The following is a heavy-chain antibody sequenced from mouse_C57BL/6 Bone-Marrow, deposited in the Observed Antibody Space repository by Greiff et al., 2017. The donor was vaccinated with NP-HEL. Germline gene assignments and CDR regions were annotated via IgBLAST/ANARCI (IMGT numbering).Heavy chain of an antibody. D-gene: IGHD1-1*01. Sequence: VKLMESGPELVKPGASVKLSCKASGYTFTSYDINWVKQRPGQGLEWIGWIYPRDGSTKYNEKFKGKATLTVDTSSSTAYMELHSLTSEDSAVYFCARGSSTVVATRGAWFAYWGQGTLVTVSA. CDR3: ARGSSTVVATRGAWFAY. CDR1: GYTFTSYD. J-gene: IGHJ3*01. V-gene: IGHV1-85*01. CDR2: IYPRDGST.